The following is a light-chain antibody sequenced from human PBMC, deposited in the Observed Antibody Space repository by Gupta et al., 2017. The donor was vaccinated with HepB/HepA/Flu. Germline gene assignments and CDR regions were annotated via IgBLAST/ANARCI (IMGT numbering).Light chain of an antibody. CDR2: WAS. Sequence: DIVMTQFPDSMAVSLGERATINCKSSQSALYSSNNKNYLAWYQQKPGQPPKLLIYWASTRESGVPDRFSGSGSGTDFTLTISSLQAEDVAVYYCQQYYSTPLTFGGGTKVEIK. J-gene: IGKJ4*01. V-gene: IGKV4-1*01. CDR1: QSALYSSNNKNY. CDR3: QQYYSTPLT.